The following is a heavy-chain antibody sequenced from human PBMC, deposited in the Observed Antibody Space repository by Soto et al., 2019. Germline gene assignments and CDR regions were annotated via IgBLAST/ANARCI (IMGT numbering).Heavy chain of an antibody. D-gene: IGHD3-16*01. V-gene: IGHV3-23*01. CDR1: GFTFSSYA. CDR3: AKDSSAYSLLVMDMDV. Sequence: GGSLRLSCAASGFTFSSYAMSWVRQAPGKGLEWVSAISGSGGSTYYADSVKGRFTISRDNSKNTLYLQMNSLRAEDMAVYYCAKDSSAYSLLVMDMDVWGKGTTVTVSS. CDR2: ISGSGGST. J-gene: IGHJ6*03.